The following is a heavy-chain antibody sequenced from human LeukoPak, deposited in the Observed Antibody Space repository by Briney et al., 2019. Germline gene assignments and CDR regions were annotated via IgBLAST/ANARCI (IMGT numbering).Heavy chain of an antibody. CDR2: ITSSGTTT. D-gene: IGHD4/OR15-4a*01. Sequence: PGGSLRLSCSASGFSFSDSYMSWFRLSPEKGLEWIAYITSSGTTTEYADSVKGRFTISRVNAKNSLYLQMNSLRPEDTAVYYCGRDPDYGDPYWGQGTWSPSPQ. V-gene: IGHV3-11*01. J-gene: IGHJ4*02. CDR3: GRDPDYGDPY. CDR1: GFSFSDSY.